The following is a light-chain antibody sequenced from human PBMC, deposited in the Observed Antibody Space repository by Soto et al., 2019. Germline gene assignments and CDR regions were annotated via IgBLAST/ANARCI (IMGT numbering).Light chain of an antibody. CDR3: QQYYSTPT. V-gene: IGKV4-1*01. Sequence: DIVMTQAPDSLAVSLGERATINCKSSQSVLKNSNNKNSLAWYQQQPGQPPKLLIYWASTRESGVPDRFSGSGSGPDFTLTISSLQAEDVAVYYCQQYYSTPTFGQGTKVEIK. J-gene: IGKJ1*01. CDR1: QSVLKNSNNKNS. CDR2: WAS.